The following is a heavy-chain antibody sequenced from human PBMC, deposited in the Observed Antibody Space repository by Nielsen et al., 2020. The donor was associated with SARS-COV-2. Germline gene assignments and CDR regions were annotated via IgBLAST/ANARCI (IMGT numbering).Heavy chain of an antibody. Sequence: GGSLRLSCAASGFTFSSYSMNWVRQAPRKGLEWVSYISSSSSTIYYADSVKGRFTISRDNAKNSLYLQMNSLRAEDTAVYYCARIHYDFWSGETGVDYWGQGTLVTVSS. CDR3: ARIHYDFWSGETGVDY. D-gene: IGHD3-3*01. CDR1: GFTFSSYS. CDR2: ISSSSSTI. V-gene: IGHV3-48*01. J-gene: IGHJ4*02.